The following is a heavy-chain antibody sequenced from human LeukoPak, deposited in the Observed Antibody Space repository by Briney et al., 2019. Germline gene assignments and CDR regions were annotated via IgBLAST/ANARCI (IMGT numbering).Heavy chain of an antibody. CDR3: ATGGVLPHDAFDI. CDR2: IIPIFGTA. V-gene: IGHV1-69*13. Sequence: ASVKVSCKASGDTFSSYAISWVRQAPGQGLEWMGGIIPIFGTANYAQKFQGRVTITADESTRTAYMELSSLRSEDTAVYYCATGGVLPHDAFDIWGQGTMVTVSS. J-gene: IGHJ3*02. CDR1: GDTFSSYA. D-gene: IGHD2/OR15-2a*01.